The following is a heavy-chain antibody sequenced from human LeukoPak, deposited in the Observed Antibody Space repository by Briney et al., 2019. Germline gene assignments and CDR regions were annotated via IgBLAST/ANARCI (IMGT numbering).Heavy chain of an antibody. D-gene: IGHD1/OR15-1a*01. CDR1: IGSINSSKW. J-gene: IGHJ6*03. CDR2: IYLYGPT. Sequence: PSETLSLTCSVSIGSINSSKWLSSVRQSPVKGLEWMGEIYLYGPTNYNPSFTSRVTMSVDRSRNQCSLNLTSVTAADTAVYYCARQKWEQQGRDYY. CDR3: ARQKWEQQGRDYY. V-gene: IGHV4-4*02.